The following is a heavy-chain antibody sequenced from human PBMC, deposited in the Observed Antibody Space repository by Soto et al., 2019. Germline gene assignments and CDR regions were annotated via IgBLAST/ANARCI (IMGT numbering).Heavy chain of an antibody. V-gene: IGHV1-58*01. CDR1: GFTFTSSA. CDR2: IVVGSGNT. D-gene: IGHD3-3*01. Sequence: QMQLVQSGPEVKKPGTSVKVSCKASGFTFTSSAVQWVRQARGQRLEWIGWIVVGSGNTNYAQKFQESVTITRDMSTSTAYMELSSLRSEDTAVYYCAALEYDFWSGSPSGMDVWGQGTTVTVSS. CDR3: AALEYDFWSGSPSGMDV. J-gene: IGHJ6*02.